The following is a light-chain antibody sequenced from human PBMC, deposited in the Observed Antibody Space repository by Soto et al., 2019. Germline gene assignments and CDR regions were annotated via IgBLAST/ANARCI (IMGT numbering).Light chain of an antibody. CDR2: DAS. CDR1: QSVSSY. Sequence: EIVLTQSPATLSLSPGERATLSCRASQSVSSYLAWYQQKPGQAPRLLIYDASNRATGIPARLSGSGSGTDFALTISSLEPEDFAVYYCQQRSNWSPEITFGQGTRLEIK. V-gene: IGKV3-11*01. J-gene: IGKJ5*01. CDR3: QQRSNWSPEIT.